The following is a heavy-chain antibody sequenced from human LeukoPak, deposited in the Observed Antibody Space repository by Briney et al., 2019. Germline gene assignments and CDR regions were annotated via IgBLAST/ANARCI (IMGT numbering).Heavy chain of an antibody. J-gene: IGHJ4*02. Sequence: SETLSLTCTVSGGSISSYYWSWIRQPPGKGLEWFGYIYYSGSANYNPSLKSRVTISADTSRNQFSLNLRSVTAADTAVYYCARRNYGDYDHYFDNWGQGTLVTVSS. CDR2: IYYSGSA. D-gene: IGHD4-17*01. CDR1: GGSISSYY. V-gene: IGHV4-59*08. CDR3: ARRNYGDYDHYFDN.